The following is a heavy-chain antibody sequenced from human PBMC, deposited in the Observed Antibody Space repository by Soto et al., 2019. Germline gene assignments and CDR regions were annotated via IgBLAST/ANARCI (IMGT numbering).Heavy chain of an antibody. CDR3: ARDPILAYYGMDV. D-gene: IGHD2-21*01. V-gene: IGHV3-33*01. CDR2: IWCDGSNK. J-gene: IGHJ6*02. Sequence: GGSLRLSCAASGFTFSSYGMHWVRQAPGKGLEWVAVIWCDGSNKYYADSVKGRFTISRDNSKNTLYLQMNSLRAEDTAVYYCARDPILAYYGMDVWGQGTTVTVSS. CDR1: GFTFSSYG.